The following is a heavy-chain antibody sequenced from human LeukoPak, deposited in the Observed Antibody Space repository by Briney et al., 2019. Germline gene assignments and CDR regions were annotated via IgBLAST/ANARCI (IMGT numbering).Heavy chain of an antibody. J-gene: IGHJ4*02. CDR1: GFTFSSYH. D-gene: IGHD6-13*01. V-gene: IGHV3-48*04. Sequence: GGSLRLSCAASGFTFSSYHMNWVRQAPGKGLEWVSFISSSGDTIYYADSVRGRFTISRDNAKNSLYLQMNSLRAEDTAVYYCARVKYVAAAGTGLGYFDYWGQGTLVTVSS. CDR2: ISSSGDTI. CDR3: ARVKYVAAAGTGLGYFDY.